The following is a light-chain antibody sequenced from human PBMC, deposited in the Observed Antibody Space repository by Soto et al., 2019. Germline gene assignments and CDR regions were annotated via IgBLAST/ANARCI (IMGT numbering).Light chain of an antibody. CDR1: SSDVGSYNR. J-gene: IGLJ1*01. CDR2: DVS. CDR3: QSYDSSLSGSYV. Sequence: QSALTQPPSVSGSPGQSVTISCTGTSSDVGSYNRVSWYQQPPGTAPKLIIYDVSNRPSGVPDRFSGSKSGTTASLAITGLQAEDEADYYCQSYDSSLSGSYVFGTGTKVTVL. V-gene: IGLV2-18*02.